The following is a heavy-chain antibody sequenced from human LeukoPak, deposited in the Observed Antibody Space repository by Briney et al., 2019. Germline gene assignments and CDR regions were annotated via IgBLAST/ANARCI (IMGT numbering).Heavy chain of an antibody. CDR1: GGSISSYY. J-gene: IGHJ4*02. CDR3: ATPSYDYVWGSYRYGDY. D-gene: IGHD3-16*02. CDR2: IYYSGST. Sequence: SETLSLTCTASGGSISSYYWSWIRQSPGKGLEWIGFIYYSGSTNYNPSLKSRLTISVDTSKNQFSLRLSSVTAADTAVYYCATPSYDYVWGSYRYGDYWGQGTLVTVSS. V-gene: IGHV4-59*08.